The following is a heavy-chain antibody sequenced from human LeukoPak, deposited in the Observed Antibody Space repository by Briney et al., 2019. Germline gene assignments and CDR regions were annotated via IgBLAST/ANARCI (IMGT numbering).Heavy chain of an antibody. Sequence: RGALRLSRVASGLTLRRYVMSLVGPDPRDGLEGVSAISGSGDSPSYADSVKGRATISRDNYKNTLYLQMSSLRAEDTAVYYCAKLADWNYFDYWGQGTLVTVSS. CDR3: AKLADWNYFDY. D-gene: IGHD1-1*01. J-gene: IGHJ4*02. V-gene: IGHV3-23*01. CDR2: ISGSGDSP. CDR1: GLTLRRYV.